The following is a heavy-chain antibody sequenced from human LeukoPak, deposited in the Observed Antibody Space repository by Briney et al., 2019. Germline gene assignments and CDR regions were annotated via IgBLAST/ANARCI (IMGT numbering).Heavy chain of an antibody. CDR2: IYSGGST. J-gene: IGHJ4*02. CDR3: ARAYSSSWYDY. V-gene: IGHV3-53*01. CDR1: GFTVSSNY. D-gene: IGHD6-13*01. Sequence: SGGSLRLSCAASGFTVSSNYMSWVRQAPGKGLEWVSVIYSGGSTYYADSVKGRFTISRDNSKNTLYLQMNSLRAEDTAVYHCARAYSSSWYDYWGQGTLVTVSS.